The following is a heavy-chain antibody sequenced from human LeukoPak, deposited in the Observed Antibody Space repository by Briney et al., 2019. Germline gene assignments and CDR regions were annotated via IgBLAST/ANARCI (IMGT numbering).Heavy chain of an antibody. CDR2: IWYDGSNK. D-gene: IGHD6-13*01. V-gene: IGHV3-33*01. CDR3: ETEVQYTASTGTGLDY. J-gene: IGHJ4*02. Sequence: GGSLSLSCAASGFTFSNYGMHWVRQAPGKGLDWVAVIWYDGSNKYYADSVKRRFIISKDNSKNTLYLQMNSLRAEDTAVYYCETEVQYTASTGTGLDYWGQGTLVTVSS. CDR1: GFTFSNYG.